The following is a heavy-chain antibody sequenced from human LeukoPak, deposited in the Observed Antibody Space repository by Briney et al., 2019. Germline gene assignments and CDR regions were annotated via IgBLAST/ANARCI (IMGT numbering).Heavy chain of an antibody. CDR1: GFTFSSYA. J-gene: IGHJ4*02. CDR2: ISYDGSNK. V-gene: IGHV3-30-3*01. Sequence: GGSLRLSCAASGFTFSSYAMHWVRQAPGKGLEWVAVISYDGSNKYYADSVKGRFTISRDNSKNTLYLQMNSLRAEDTAVYYCATSDSSGWFPDYWGQGTLVTVSS. CDR3: ATSDSSGWFPDY. D-gene: IGHD6-19*01.